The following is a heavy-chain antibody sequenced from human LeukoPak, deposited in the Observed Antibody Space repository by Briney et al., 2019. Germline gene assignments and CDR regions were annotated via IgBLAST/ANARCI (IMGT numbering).Heavy chain of an antibody. D-gene: IGHD2-21*02. V-gene: IGHV3-74*01. J-gene: IGHJ3*02. Sequence: GGSLRLSCAASGFTFRKYWLHWVRQAPGKGLVWVSRINPDDGSTSYADSVKGRFTISRDNAKNSLYLQMNSLRAEDTAVYYCARARWVVVVTAYAFDIWGQGTMVTVSS. CDR3: ARARWVVVVTAYAFDI. CDR1: GFTFRKYW. CDR2: INPDDGST.